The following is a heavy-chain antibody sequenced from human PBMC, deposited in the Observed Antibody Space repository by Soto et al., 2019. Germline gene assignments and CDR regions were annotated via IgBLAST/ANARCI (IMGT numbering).Heavy chain of an antibody. J-gene: IGHJ6*02. CDR1: GFTFSSYA. CDR3: AKRNYWAGYYYYGMDV. D-gene: IGHD1-7*01. Sequence: PGGSLRLSCAASGFTFSSYAMSWVRQAPGKGLEWVSAISGSGGSTYYADSVKGRFTISRDNSKNTLYLQMNSLRAEDTAVYYCAKRNYWAGYYYYGMDVWGQGTTVTVSS. CDR2: ISGSGGST. V-gene: IGHV3-23*01.